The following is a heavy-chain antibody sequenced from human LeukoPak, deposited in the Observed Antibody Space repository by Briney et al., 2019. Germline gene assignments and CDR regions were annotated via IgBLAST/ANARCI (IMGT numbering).Heavy chain of an antibody. CDR1: GFTFSNYG. CDR2: IRFDGSNK. V-gene: IGHV3-30*02. D-gene: IGHD3-22*01. CDR3: AREIVVGHDAFDI. Sequence: SGGSLRLSCAASGFTFSNYGVHWVRQAPGKGLEWVAFIRFDGSNKYYADSVKGRFTISGDNAKNSLYLQMNSLRAEDTAVYYCAREIVVGHDAFDIWGQGTMVTVSS. J-gene: IGHJ3*02.